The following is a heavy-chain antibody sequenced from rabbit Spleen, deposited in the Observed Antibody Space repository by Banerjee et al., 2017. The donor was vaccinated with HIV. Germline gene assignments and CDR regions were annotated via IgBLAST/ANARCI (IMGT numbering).Heavy chain of an antibody. J-gene: IGHJ6*01. CDR1: GFSFSNKAV. V-gene: IGHV1S45*01. D-gene: IGHD8-1*01. Sequence: QEQLVESGGGPVKPEGSLKLSCTASGFSFSNKAVMCWVRQAPGKGLEWIACINAVTGKAVYASWAKGRFTFSKTSSTTVTLQMTSLTAADTATYFCARDTGSSFSSYGMDLWGPGTLVTVS. CDR2: INAVTGKA. CDR3: ARDTGSSFSSYGMDL.